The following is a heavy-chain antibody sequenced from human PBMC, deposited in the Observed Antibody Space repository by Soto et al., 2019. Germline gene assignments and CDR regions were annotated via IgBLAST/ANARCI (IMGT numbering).Heavy chain of an antibody. V-gene: IGHV3-30*03. CDR1: GFTFSSYG. CDR2: ISYDGSNK. J-gene: IGHJ6*02. CDR3: VRRGYYYGMDV. Sequence: GSLRLSCAASGFTFSSYGMHWVRQAPGKGLEWVAVISYDGSNKYYADSVKGRFTISRDNSKNTLYLQMNSLRAEDTALYYCVRRGYYYGMDVWGQGTTVTVSS.